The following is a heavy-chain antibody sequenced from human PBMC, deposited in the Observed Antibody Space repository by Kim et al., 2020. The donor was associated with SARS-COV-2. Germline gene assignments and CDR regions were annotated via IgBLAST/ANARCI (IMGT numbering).Heavy chain of an antibody. CDR1: GFTFSDYY. D-gene: IGHD3-16*02. CDR3: ARVGYDYVWGSYRDYYYYYGMDV. CDR2: ISSSSSYT. J-gene: IGHJ6*02. V-gene: IGHV3-11*05. Sequence: GGSLRLSFAASGFTFSDYYMSWIRQAPGKGLEWVSYISSSSSYTNYADSVKGRFTISRDNAKTSLYLQMNSLRAEDTAVYYCARVGYDYVWGSYRDYYYYYGMDVWGQGTTVTVSS.